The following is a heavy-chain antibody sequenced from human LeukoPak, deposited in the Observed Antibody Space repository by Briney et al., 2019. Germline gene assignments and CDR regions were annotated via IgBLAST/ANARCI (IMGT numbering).Heavy chain of an antibody. CDR3: AKGIKGSYCNGDCYLTYYYYGLDV. J-gene: IGHJ6*02. CDR2: ISGSGGST. Sequence: GGSLRLSCAASGFTFSSYAMSWVRQAPGKGLDWVSAISGSGGSTYYADSVKGRFTISRDNSKNTLYLQMNSLRAEDTAVYYCAKGIKGSYCNGDCYLTYYYYGLDVWGQGTTVTVSS. CDR1: GFTFSSYA. V-gene: IGHV3-23*01. D-gene: IGHD2-21*02.